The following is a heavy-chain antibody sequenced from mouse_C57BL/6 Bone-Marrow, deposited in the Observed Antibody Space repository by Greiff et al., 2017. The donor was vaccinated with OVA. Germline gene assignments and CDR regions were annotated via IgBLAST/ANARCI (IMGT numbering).Heavy chain of an antibody. D-gene: IGHD4-1*01. CDR1: GYTFTSYW. J-gene: IGHJ2*01. Sequence: QVQLQQPGAELVRPGSSVKLSCKASGYTFTSYWMHWVKQRPIQGLEWIGNIDPSDSETHYNQKFKDKATLTVDKSSSTAYMQLSSLTSEDSAVYYCARHSGTWYYFDYWGQGTTLTVSS. CDR2: IDPSDSET. V-gene: IGHV1-52*01. CDR3: ARHSGTWYYFDY.